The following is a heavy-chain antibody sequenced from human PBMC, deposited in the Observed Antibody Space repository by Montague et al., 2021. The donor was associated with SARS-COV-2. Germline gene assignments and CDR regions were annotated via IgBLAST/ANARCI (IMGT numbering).Heavy chain of an antibody. J-gene: IGHJ5*02. Sequence: SETLSLTCTVSGGSITSSFWSWIRQSPGKGLEWIGYIYYRGSTNYNPSLETRETLSVDPSKNQFSLKLSSVTAADTAVYYCAREDRWDWFDPWGQGTLVIVSS. D-gene: IGHD5-24*01. CDR1: GGSITSSF. V-gene: IGHV4-59*01. CDR2: IYYRGST. CDR3: AREDRWDWFDP.